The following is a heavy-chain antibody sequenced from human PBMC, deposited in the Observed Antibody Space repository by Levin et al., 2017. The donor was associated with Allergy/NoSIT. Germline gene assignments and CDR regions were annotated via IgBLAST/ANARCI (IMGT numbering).Heavy chain of an antibody. CDR2: IYPGDSDT. J-gene: IGHJ5*02. D-gene: IGHD6-13*01. CDR1: GYSFTSYW. V-gene: IGHV5-51*01. Sequence: KVSCKGSGYSFTSYWIGWVRQMPGKGLEWMGIIYPGDSDTRYSPSFQGQVTISADKSISTAYLQWSSLKASDTAMYYCARRGSSSWYFQRRPRVHWFDPWGQGTLVTVSS. CDR3: ARRGSSSWYFQRRPRVHWFDP.